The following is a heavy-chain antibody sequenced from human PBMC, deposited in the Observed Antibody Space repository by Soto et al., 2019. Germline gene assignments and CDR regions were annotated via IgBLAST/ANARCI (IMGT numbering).Heavy chain of an antibody. Sequence: ASVKVSCKASGYAFTDYYMHWVRQAPGQGLEWMGWINPNSGGTNYAQKFQGRVTMTRDTSISTAYMELSRLRSDDTAVYYCARVQSYYYAGSGYYTLPNGMDVWGQGTTVTVSS. CDR2: INPNSGGT. CDR3: ARVQSYYYAGSGYYTLPNGMDV. CDR1: GYAFTDYY. D-gene: IGHD3-22*01. V-gene: IGHV1-2*02. J-gene: IGHJ6*02.